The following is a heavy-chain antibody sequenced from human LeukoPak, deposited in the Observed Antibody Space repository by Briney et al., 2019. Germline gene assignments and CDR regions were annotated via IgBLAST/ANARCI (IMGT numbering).Heavy chain of an antibody. CDR2: ISYDGSNK. D-gene: IGHD6-13*01. J-gene: IGHJ4*02. CDR3: ANGGGSSWYVY. Sequence: PGGFLRLSCAASGFTFSSYAMHWVRQAPGKGLEWVAVISYDGSNKYYADSVKGRFTISRDNSQNTLYVQMNSLRAEDTAVYYCANGGGSSWYVYWGQGTLVTVSS. CDR1: GFTFSSYA. V-gene: IGHV3-30-3*01.